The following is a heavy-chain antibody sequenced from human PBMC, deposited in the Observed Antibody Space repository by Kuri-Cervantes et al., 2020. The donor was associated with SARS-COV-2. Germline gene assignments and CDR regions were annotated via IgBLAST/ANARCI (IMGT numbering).Heavy chain of an antibody. CDR3: ARETSRTSGTGYYFDY. Sequence: SAKVFCKTSGGSFSSYAISKVRQAPGQGLEWMGRIIPIVGVPNYAQNFQGRVTITADTSTSTAYVELSSLRSEDTAVYHCARETSRTSGTGYYFDYWGQGTLVTVSS. V-gene: IGHV1-69*04. J-gene: IGHJ4*02. D-gene: IGHD6-19*01. CDR1: GGSFSSYA. CDR2: IIPIVGVP.